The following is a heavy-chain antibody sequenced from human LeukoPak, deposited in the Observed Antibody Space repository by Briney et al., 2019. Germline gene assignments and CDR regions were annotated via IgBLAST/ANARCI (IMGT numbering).Heavy chain of an antibody. V-gene: IGHV7-4-1*02. CDR2: INTNTGNP. Sequence: GASVKVSCKASGYTFTGYYMHWVRQAPGQGLEWMGWINTNTGNPTYAQGFTGRFVFSLDTSVSTAYLQISSLKAEDTAVYYCASPGIAAAGIAFDIWGRGTMVTVSS. CDR1: GYTFTGYY. CDR3: ASPGIAAAGIAFDI. D-gene: IGHD6-13*01. J-gene: IGHJ3*02.